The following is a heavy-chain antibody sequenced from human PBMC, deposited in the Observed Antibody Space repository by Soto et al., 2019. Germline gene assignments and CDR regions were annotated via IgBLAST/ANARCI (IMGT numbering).Heavy chain of an antibody. CDR1: GYTFTSYG. CDR3: ARRSNFHGGFDY. Sequence: GASAKPSCKASGYTFTSYGICSVRQAPGQGLEWMGWISAYNGNTNYAQKLQGRVTMTTDTSTSTAYMELRSLRSDDTAVYYCARRSNFHGGFDYWGQGTLVTVSS. CDR2: ISAYNGNT. D-gene: IGHD2-15*01. V-gene: IGHV1-18*01. J-gene: IGHJ4*02.